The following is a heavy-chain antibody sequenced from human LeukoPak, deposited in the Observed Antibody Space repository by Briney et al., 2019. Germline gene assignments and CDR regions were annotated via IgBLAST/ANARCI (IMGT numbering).Heavy chain of an antibody. Sequence: PGGSLRLSCAASGFTDSNAWMSWVRQAPGKGLEWVGRIKSKTDGGTTDYAAPVKGRFTISRDDSKNTLYLQMNSLKTEDTAVYYCARSLDCSSTSCKFDYWGQGTPVTVSS. J-gene: IGHJ4*02. CDR2: IKSKTDGGTT. V-gene: IGHV3-15*01. CDR1: GFTDSNAW. CDR3: ARSLDCSSTSCKFDY. D-gene: IGHD2-2*01.